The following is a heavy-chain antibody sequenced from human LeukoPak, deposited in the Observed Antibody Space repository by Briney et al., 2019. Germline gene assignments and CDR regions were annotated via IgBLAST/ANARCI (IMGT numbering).Heavy chain of an antibody. Sequence: GGSLRLSCAASGFTFSSYGMSWVRQAPGKGLEWVSAISGSGGSTYYADSVKGRFTISRDNSKNTLYLQMNSLRAEDTAVYYCAKDSFGSGRYNWFDPWGQGTLVTVSS. V-gene: IGHV3-23*01. CDR3: AKDSFGSGRYNWFDP. D-gene: IGHD3-10*01. CDR1: GFTFSSYG. CDR2: ISGSGGST. J-gene: IGHJ5*02.